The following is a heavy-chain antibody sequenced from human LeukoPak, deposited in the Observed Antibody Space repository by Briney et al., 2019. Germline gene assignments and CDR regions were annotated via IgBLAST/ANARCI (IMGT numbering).Heavy chain of an antibody. D-gene: IGHD4-17*01. J-gene: IGHJ4*02. Sequence: GGSLRLSCAASGLTFSTYWMNWVRQAPGKGLGWLANINQDGNDKYYVDSVRGRFTISRDNAKRSLYLQMSSLRAEDTAVYFCTSGDYVDYWGQGTLVTVSS. CDR1: GLTFSTYW. CDR3: TSGDYVDY. CDR2: INQDGNDK. V-gene: IGHV3-7*03.